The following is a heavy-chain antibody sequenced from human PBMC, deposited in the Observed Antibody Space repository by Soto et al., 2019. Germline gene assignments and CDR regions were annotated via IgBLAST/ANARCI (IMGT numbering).Heavy chain of an antibody. CDR3: AKGTYGDYDY. Sequence: GSLRLSCSASGFTLSNSWMHWVRQAPGKGLEWVSAISAGGASTYYADSVKGRFTVSRDNSKNTLYMQMNGLRAEDTAVYYCAKGTYGDYDYWGQGTPVTVSS. J-gene: IGHJ4*02. V-gene: IGHV3-23*01. D-gene: IGHD4-17*01. CDR1: GFTLSNSW. CDR2: ISAGGAST.